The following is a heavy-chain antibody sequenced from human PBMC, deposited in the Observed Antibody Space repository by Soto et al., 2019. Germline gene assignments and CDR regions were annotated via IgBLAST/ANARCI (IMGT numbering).Heavy chain of an antibody. J-gene: IGHJ5*02. CDR1: GYTFTSRY. Sequence: ASVKVSCKASGYTFTSRYMHWVRQAPGQGLEWMGWMNPSSGNTGYAQKFQGRVTMTRNTSISTAYMELSSLRSEDTAIYYCARLGAHYQSLDPWGPGTLVTVSS. CDR2: MNPSSGNT. V-gene: IGHV1-8*01. CDR3: ARLGAHYQSLDP. D-gene: IGHD2-2*01.